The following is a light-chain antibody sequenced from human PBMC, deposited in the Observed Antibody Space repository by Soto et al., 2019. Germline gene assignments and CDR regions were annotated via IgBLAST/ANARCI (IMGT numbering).Light chain of an antibody. CDR2: FGS. Sequence: DIVMTQIPVSLPVTPGGPASISCKSSQSLLHSHGYNYMDWYLQKPGQSPQLLIYFGSYRASGVPDRFSGSGSGTNFTLRISRVETDDFGIYYCMQDLQVPITFGQGTRLEIK. J-gene: IGKJ5*01. V-gene: IGKV2-28*01. CDR1: QSLLHSHGYNY. CDR3: MQDLQVPIT.